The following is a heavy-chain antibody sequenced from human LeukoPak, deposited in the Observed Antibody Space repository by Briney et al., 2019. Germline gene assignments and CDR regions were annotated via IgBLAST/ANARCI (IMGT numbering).Heavy chain of an antibody. D-gene: IGHD5-18*01. CDR3: ARDLGTAISFDY. CDR2: IYYSGST. V-gene: IGHV4-30-4*08. Sequence: SQTLSLTCTVSGGSISSGDYYWSWIRQPPGKGRVWIGYIYYSGSTYYNPSLKSRVTISVDTSKNQFSLKLSSVTAADTAVYYCARDLGTAISFDYWGQGTLVTVSS. J-gene: IGHJ4*02. CDR1: GGSISSGDYY.